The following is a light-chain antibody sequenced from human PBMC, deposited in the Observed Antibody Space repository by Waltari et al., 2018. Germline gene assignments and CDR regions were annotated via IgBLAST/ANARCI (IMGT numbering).Light chain of an antibody. Sequence: QPPLTQPPSPSGSPGQSVTISCTGTSSDVVGSTYFSWYQQHPGKAPKLMIYEVSKRPSGVPDRFSGSKSGNTASLTVSGLQAEDEADYYCSSYAGSNNLIFGGGTKLTVL. CDR1: SSDVVGSTY. CDR3: SSYAGSNNLI. CDR2: EVS. J-gene: IGLJ2*01. V-gene: IGLV2-8*01.